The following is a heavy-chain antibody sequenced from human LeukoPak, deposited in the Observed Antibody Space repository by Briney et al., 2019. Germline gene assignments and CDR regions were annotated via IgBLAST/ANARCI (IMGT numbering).Heavy chain of an antibody. CDR3: ARDPRYYSDLYYFDY. CDR2: INQDGSEQ. J-gene: IGHJ4*02. Sequence: GGSLRRSCAASGFTCSSYCMSWLRHAPGKGLKGVAYINQDGSEQSYVDSVKGRFTISRDNAKNSLYLQMNSLRAEDTAVYYCARDPRYYSDLYYFDYWGQGTLVTVSS. D-gene: IGHD3-22*01. CDR1: GFTCSSYC. V-gene: IGHV3-7*01.